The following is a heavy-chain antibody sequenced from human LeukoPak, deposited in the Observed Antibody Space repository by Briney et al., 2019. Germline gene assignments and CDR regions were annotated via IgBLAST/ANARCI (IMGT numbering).Heavy chain of an antibody. J-gene: IGHJ4*02. CDR2: IYYSGST. Sequence: PSETLSLTCTVSGGSISSYYWSWIRQPPGKGLEWIGYIYYSGSTNYNPSLKSRVTISVDTSKNQFSLKLSSVTAADTAVYYCARGIRRGSYYFDYWGQGTLVTVSS. D-gene: IGHD2-15*01. CDR3: ARGIRRGSYYFDY. CDR1: GGSISSYY. V-gene: IGHV4-59*01.